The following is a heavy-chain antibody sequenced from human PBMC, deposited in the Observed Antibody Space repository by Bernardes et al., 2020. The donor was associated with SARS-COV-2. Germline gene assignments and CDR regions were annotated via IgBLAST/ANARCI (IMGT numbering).Heavy chain of an antibody. D-gene: IGHD6-19*01. J-gene: IGHJ4*02. Sequence: GWSLRLSCAASGFIFDDYPMHWVRQAPGKGLEWLSLINWDGTSTYYADSVKGRFTVSRDNSKNSLSLQMNSLRTEDTAFYYCAKDKLAATSGWYFMDYWGQGTLVTVSS. CDR2: INWDGTST. CDR1: GFIFDDYP. V-gene: IGHV3-43*01. CDR3: AKDKLAATSGWYFMDY.